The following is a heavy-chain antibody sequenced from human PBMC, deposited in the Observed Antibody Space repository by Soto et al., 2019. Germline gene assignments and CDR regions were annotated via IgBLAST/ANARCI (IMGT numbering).Heavy chain of an antibody. CDR2: INPNSGGT. CDR3: ARASPPTPAQYHYYDGMDV. CDR1: GYTFTGYY. V-gene: IGHV1-2*04. D-gene: IGHD2-2*01. J-gene: IGHJ6*02. Sequence: QVQLVQSGAEVKKPGASVKVSCKASGYTFTGYYMHWVRQAPGQGLEWMGWINPNSGGTNYAQKFQGWVTMTRDTSISTAYMELSRLRSDDTAVYYCARASPPTPAQYHYYDGMDVWGQGTTVTVSS.